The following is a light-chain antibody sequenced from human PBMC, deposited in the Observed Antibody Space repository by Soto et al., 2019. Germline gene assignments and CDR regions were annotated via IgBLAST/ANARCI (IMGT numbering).Light chain of an antibody. CDR3: QQYHTWPIT. Sequence: EIVMTQSPATLSVAPGERVTLSCRASQGVSRKLAWYQHKSGQAPRLLISGASAGATGIPARLSGSGSGTEFTLTISSLQSEDCAIYYCQQYHTWPITFGGGTKVEIK. J-gene: IGKJ4*01. CDR1: QGVSRK. CDR2: GAS. V-gene: IGKV3-15*01.